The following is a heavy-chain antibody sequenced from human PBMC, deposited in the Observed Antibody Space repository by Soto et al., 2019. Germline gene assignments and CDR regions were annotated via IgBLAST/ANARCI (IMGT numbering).Heavy chain of an antibody. V-gene: IGHV3-23*01. Sequence: EVQLLESGGGLVQPGGSLRLSCGGSGFTFNSYAMTWVRQAPGKGLEWVSAISGSGGTTYYAHSVKGRFTISRDQSKDTLYLQMNRLRDEDTAIYYCAKDRNYGSVTYSVNYLDYWGQGTLVTVSS. CDR2: ISGSGGTT. CDR1: GFTFNSYA. CDR3: AKDRNYGSVTYSVNYLDY. J-gene: IGHJ4*02. D-gene: IGHD3-10*01.